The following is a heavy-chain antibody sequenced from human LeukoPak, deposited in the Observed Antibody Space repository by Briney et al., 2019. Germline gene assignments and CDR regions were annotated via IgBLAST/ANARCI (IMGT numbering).Heavy chain of an antibody. CDR2: IHYTGTT. V-gene: IGHV4-39*01. D-gene: IGHD3-22*01. J-gene: IGHJ4*02. CDR3: ARLGGYYDPPDY. Sequence: SETLSLTCTVSGGSIRSSTYYWAWIRQPPGKGMEWIGTIHYTGTTYYNPSLKSRVTISVDTSKNQFSLNLSSVTAADTTFYYCARLGGYYDPPDYWGQGTLVTVSS. CDR1: GGSIRSSTYY.